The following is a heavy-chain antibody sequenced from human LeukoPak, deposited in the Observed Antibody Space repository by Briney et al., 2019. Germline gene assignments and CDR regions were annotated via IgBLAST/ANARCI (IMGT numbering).Heavy chain of an antibody. Sequence: GGSLRLSCAASGFTVSSNYMSWVRQAPGKGLEWVSVIYSGGSTYYADSVKGRFTISRDSPKNTLYLQMNSLRAEDTAVYYCAREVYSYGFDYWGQGTLVTVSP. D-gene: IGHD5-18*01. CDR3: AREVYSYGFDY. V-gene: IGHV3-53*01. CDR1: GFTVSSNY. CDR2: IYSGGST. J-gene: IGHJ4*02.